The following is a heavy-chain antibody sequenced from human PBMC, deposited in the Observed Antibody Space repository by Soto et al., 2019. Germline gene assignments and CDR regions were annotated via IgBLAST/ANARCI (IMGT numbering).Heavy chain of an antibody. J-gene: IGHJ4*02. CDR3: EKWDYDSSGYFPGY. CDR1: GFSLSTSGVG. V-gene: IGHV2-5*02. D-gene: IGHD3-22*01. CDR2: IYWDDDK. Sequence: DSGPTLVNPTQTLTLTCTFSGFSLSTSGVGVGWIRQPPGKALEWLALIYWDDDKRYSPSLKSRLTITKETSKNQVVLTMTNMDPVDTATYYCEKWDYDSSGYFPGYWGQRTLVTVSS.